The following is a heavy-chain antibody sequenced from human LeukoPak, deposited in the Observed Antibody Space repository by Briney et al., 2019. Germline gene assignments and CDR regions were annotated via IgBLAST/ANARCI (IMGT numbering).Heavy chain of an antibody. CDR3: VRDANPASGELIDDNWFDP. V-gene: IGHV3-20*04. Sequence: GGSLRLSCAASGFTFDDYGMSWVRQAPGKGLEWVSGINWNGGSTGYADSVKGRFTISRDNAKNSLFLQMDSLRVEDTAIYYCVRDANPASGELIDDNWFDPWGQGTLVTVSS. D-gene: IGHD1-7*01. CDR2: INWNGGST. J-gene: IGHJ5*02. CDR1: GFTFDDYG.